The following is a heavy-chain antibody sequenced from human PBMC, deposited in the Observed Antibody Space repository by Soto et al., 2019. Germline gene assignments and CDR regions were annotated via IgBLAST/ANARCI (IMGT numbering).Heavy chain of an antibody. CDR1: RFSFSTYA. D-gene: IGHD1-26*01. CDR3: ARDRSGSHEIDDSLDI. J-gene: IGHJ3*02. V-gene: IGHV3-30-3*01. CDR2: ISYDGGNE. Sequence: QVQLVESGGGVVQPGRSLRLSCAASRFSFSTYAIHWVRQAPGKGLEWVAGISYDGGNEYYADSVKGQFTISRDNSKSTLYLQMNSLGPDDTAVYYCARDRSGSHEIDDSLDIWGRGTMVTVSS.